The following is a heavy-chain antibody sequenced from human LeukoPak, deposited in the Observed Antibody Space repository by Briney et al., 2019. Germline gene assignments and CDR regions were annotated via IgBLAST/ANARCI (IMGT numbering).Heavy chain of an antibody. CDR1: GFTFSSYW. CDR2: INTDGSST. CDR3: ARDSVHGYYDSSGYSALFDY. V-gene: IGHV3-74*01. J-gene: IGHJ4*02. D-gene: IGHD3-22*01. Sequence: GESLKISCKGSGFTFSSYWMHWVRQAPGKGLVWVSRINTDGSSTSYADSVKGRFTISRDNAKNSLYLQMNSLRADDTAVYYCARDSVHGYYDSSGYSALFDYWGQGTLVTVSS.